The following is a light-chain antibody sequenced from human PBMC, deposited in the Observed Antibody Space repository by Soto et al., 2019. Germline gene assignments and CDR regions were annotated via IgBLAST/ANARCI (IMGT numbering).Light chain of an antibody. CDR1: QSVSSSY. J-gene: IGKJ2*01. Sequence: EIGLTQSPGTLSLSPGERATLSCRASQSVSSSYLAWYQQKPGHAPRLLIFGASSRATGIPDRFSGSGSGTDFTLTISRLEPEDFAVYYCQQYGSSPPTTFGQGTKLEIK. V-gene: IGKV3-20*01. CDR3: QQYGSSPPTT. CDR2: GAS.